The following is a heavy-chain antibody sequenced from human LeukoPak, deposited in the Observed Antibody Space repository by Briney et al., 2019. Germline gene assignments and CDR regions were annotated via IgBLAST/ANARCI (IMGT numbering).Heavy chain of an antibody. V-gene: IGHV3-23*01. CDR2: ISGSGGST. J-gene: IGHJ4*02. Sequence: GGSLRFSCAASGFTFSSYAMSWVRQAPGKGLEWVSAISGSGGSTYYADSVKGRFTISRDNSKNTLYLQMNSLRAEDTAVYYCAKGHIVVVTAILYYFDYRGQGTLVTVSS. D-gene: IGHD2-21*02. CDR1: GFTFSSYA. CDR3: AKGHIVVVTAILYYFDY.